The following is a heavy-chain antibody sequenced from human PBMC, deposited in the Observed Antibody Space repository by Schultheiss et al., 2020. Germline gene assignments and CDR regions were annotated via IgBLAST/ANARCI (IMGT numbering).Heavy chain of an antibody. Sequence: GGSLTLSCAASGFTFSSYAMHWVRQAPGKGLEWVAVISYDGSNKYYADSVKGRFTISRDNSKNTLYLQMNSLKTEDTAVYYCTTDYIVVVPAAIVYHCYWGQGTLVTVSS. CDR2: ISYDGSNK. J-gene: IGHJ4*02. CDR1: GFTFSSYA. CDR3: TTDYIVVVPAAIVYHCY. D-gene: IGHD2-2*02. V-gene: IGHV3-30-3*01.